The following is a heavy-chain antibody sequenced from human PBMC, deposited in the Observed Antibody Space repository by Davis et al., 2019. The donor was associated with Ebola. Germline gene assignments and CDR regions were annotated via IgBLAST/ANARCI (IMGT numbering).Heavy chain of an antibody. CDR1: GYTFTSYY. CDR2: INPSSGST. V-gene: IGHV1-46*01. Sequence: ASVSVSCKASGYTFTSYYMHWVRQAPGQGLEWMGIINPSSGSTSYVQKFQGRVTMTRYTSISTAYMELSRLRSDDTAVYYFARDRREVTMVRRVIPFDYWGQGTLVTVSS. D-gene: IGHD3-10*01. CDR3: ARDRREVTMVRRVIPFDY. J-gene: IGHJ4*02.